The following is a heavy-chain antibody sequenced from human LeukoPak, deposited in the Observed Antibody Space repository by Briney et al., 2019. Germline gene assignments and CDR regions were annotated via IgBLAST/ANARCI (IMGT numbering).Heavy chain of an antibody. D-gene: IGHD1-26*01. V-gene: IGHV4-39*07. J-gene: IGHJ4*02. CDR1: GGSISSYY. Sequence: PSETLSLTCTVSGGSISSYYWGWIRQPPGKGLEWIGSIYYSGSTYYNPSLKSRVTISVDTSKNQFSLKLSSVTAADTAVYYCARVPRSGSYSSYWGQGTLVTVSS. CDR2: IYYSGST. CDR3: ARVPRSGSYSSY.